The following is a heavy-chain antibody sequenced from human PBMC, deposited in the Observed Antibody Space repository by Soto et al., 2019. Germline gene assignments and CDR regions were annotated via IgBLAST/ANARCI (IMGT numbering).Heavy chain of an antibody. V-gene: IGHV2-5*02. CDR1: GFSLTSRGVG. J-gene: IGHJ6*02. CDR2: IYWDDDK. D-gene: IGHD6-19*01. CDR3: AHDSSGWYGMDV. Sequence: QITLKESGPTLVKPTETLTLTCSFSGFSLTSRGVGVAWIRQPPGKALEWLALIYWDDDKRYSPSLKSRLTITKDTSKDQVVLTMTNMDPVDTATYSCAHDSSGWYGMDVWGQGTTVTVSS.